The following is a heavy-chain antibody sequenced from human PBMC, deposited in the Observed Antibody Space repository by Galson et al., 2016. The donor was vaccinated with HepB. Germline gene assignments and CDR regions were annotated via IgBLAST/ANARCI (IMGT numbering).Heavy chain of an antibody. Sequence: SVKVSCKASGYTFTGYYLHWVRQAPGQGLEWMGWINPNSGGTHYAQKFQGRVIMTRDTSISTVYMELRGLRSDDTAVYFCARVGGYYLYHFDYWGQGNLVTVSS. J-gene: IGHJ4*02. CDR1: GYTFTGYY. CDR3: ARVGGYYLYHFDY. V-gene: IGHV1-2*02. D-gene: IGHD3-22*01. CDR2: INPNSGGT.